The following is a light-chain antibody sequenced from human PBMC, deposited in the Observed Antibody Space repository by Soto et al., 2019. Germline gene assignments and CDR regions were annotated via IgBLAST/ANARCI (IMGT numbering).Light chain of an antibody. J-gene: IGKJ4*01. CDR2: GVS. CDR3: QQYDNSPLT. CDR1: QSISGSY. Sequence: EIGLTQYPGTLSLSPGERATLSCTASQSISGSYLAWYQQKPGQAPRVVIYGVSRRATGIPDRFSGSGSGTDFTLTISRLEPEDFAVYYCQQYDNSPLTFGGGTKVDIK. V-gene: IGKV3-20*01.